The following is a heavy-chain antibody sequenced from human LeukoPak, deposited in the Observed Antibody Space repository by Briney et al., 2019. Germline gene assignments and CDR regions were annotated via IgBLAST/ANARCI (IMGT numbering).Heavy chain of an antibody. CDR1: GYSFTNYW. CDR3: ARLDSGGYYYVHY. D-gene: IGHD3-22*01. CDR2: IHPRDSET. J-gene: IGHJ4*02. Sequence: GESLKISCQTSGYSFTNYWIGWVRQMPGKGLEWMGIIHPRDSETRCTPSFQGQVTFSVDRSTSTAYLQWNSLKASDTAIFYCARLDSGGYYYVHYWGQGTLVTVSS. V-gene: IGHV5-51*01.